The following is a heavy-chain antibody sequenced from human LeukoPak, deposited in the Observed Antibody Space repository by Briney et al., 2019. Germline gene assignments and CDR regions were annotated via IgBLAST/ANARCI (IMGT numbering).Heavy chain of an antibody. CDR1: GFTFSSYT. D-gene: IGHD2-2*03. CDR3: AKDGGLWISAHWGDS. J-gene: IGHJ4*02. Sequence: GGSLRLSCTASGFTFSSYTMSWVRQAPGKGLKWVSTISTGGGNTYYADSVQGRFTASRDDSKNTLYLQMNSLRAEDTAVYYCAKDGGLWISAHWGDSWGRGTLVTVSS. CDR2: ISTGGGNT. V-gene: IGHV3-23*01.